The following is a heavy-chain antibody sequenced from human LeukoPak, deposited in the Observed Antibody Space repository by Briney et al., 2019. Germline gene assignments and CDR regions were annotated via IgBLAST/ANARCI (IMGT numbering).Heavy chain of an antibody. Sequence: ASVKVSCKASGYTFTGYYMHWVRQAPGQGLEWMGWINPNSGGTNYAQKFQGRVTMTRDTSISTAYMELSRLRSDDTAVYYCAISFDEDIVATINIWGQGTLVTVSS. V-gene: IGHV1-2*02. CDR3: AISFDEDIVATINI. CDR1: GYTFTGYY. CDR2: INPNSGGT. D-gene: IGHD5-12*01. J-gene: IGHJ4*02.